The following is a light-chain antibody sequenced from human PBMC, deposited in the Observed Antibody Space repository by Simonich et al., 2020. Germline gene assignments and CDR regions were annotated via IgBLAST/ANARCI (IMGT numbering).Light chain of an antibody. J-gene: IGLJ3*02. V-gene: IGLV2-11*01. CDR2: DVS. Sequence: QSALTQPRSVSGSPGQSVTISCPGTSSDVGGYNYVSWYQQNPGKAPKLMIYDVSHRPSGVPGRFSGAKSGNTASLTISGLQAEDEADYYCSSYTSSSAWVFGGGTKLTVL. CDR1: SSDVGGYNY. CDR3: SSYTSSSAWV.